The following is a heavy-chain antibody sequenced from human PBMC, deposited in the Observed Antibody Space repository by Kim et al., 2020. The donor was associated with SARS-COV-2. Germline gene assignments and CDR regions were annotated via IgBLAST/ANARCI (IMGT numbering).Heavy chain of an antibody. Sequence: SETLSLTCTVSGGSISSGGYYWSWIRQHPGKGLEWIGYIYYSGSTYYNPSLKSRVTISVDTSKNQFSLKLSSVTAADTAVYYCARARYDFWSGYTDYYYGMDVWGQGTTVTVSS. D-gene: IGHD3-3*01. V-gene: IGHV4-31*03. CDR1: GGSISSGGYY. CDR2: IYYSGST. J-gene: IGHJ6*02. CDR3: ARARYDFWSGYTDYYYGMDV.